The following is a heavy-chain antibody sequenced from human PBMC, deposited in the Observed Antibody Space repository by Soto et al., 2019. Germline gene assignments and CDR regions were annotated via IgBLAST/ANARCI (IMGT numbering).Heavy chain of an antibody. V-gene: IGHV4-59*01. J-gene: IGHJ4*02. CDR3: ARAYCSGGSCDHFDY. CDR2: IYYSGST. CDR1: GGSISSYY. Sequence: PSETLSLTCTVSGGSISSYYWSWIRQPPGKGLEWIGYIYYSGSTNYNPSLKSRVTISVDTSKNQFSLKLSSVTAADTAVYYCARAYCSGGSCDHFDYWGQGTLVTVS. D-gene: IGHD2-15*01.